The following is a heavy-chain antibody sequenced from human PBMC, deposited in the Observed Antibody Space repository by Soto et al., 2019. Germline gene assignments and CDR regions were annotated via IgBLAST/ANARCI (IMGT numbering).Heavy chain of an antibody. J-gene: IGHJ3*02. CDR2: ISAYNGNT. CDR3: ARDHRGGTDAFDI. Sequence: QVQLVQSGAEVKKPGASVTVSCKASGYTFTSFGISWVRQAPGQGLEWMGWISAYNGNTNYAENLQGRVTMTTDTSTSTAYMELRSLKSDDTAVYYCARDHRGGTDAFDIWGQGTMVTVSS. CDR1: GYTFTSFG. V-gene: IGHV1-18*01. D-gene: IGHD2-15*01.